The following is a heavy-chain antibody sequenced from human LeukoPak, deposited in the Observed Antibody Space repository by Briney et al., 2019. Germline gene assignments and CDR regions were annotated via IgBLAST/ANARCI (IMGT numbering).Heavy chain of an antibody. Sequence: GGSLRLSCAASGSTFSSYGMHWVRQAPGKGLEWVAVISYDGSNKYYADSVKGRFTISRDNSKNTLYLQMNSLRAEDTAVYYCAKDLAPSGPHFDGYYYGMDVWGQGTTVTVSS. CDR1: GSTFSSYG. CDR3: AKDLAPSGPHFDGYYYGMDV. J-gene: IGHJ6*02. V-gene: IGHV3-30*18. D-gene: IGHD1-1*01. CDR2: ISYDGSNK.